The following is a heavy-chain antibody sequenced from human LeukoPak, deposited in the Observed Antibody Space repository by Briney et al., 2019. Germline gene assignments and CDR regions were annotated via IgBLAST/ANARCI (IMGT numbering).Heavy chain of an antibody. CDR3: ARSVAAAGSLSY. V-gene: IGHV3-7*01. CDR1: GFTFTGYW. CDR2: IKDDGSEK. D-gene: IGHD6-13*01. J-gene: IGHJ4*02. Sequence: PGGSLRLPCAASGFTFTGYWMTWVRQAPGKRLEWVANIKDDGSEKYYVDSVKGRFTISRDNAKNSLYLQMNSLGVEDTAVYYCARSVAAAGSLSYWGQGTLDTVSS.